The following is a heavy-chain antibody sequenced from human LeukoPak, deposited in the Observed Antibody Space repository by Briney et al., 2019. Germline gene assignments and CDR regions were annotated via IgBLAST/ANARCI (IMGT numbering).Heavy chain of an antibody. CDR3: ARAFRLRYGDYEGHFDY. J-gene: IGHJ4*02. CDR2: IYYSGST. Sequence: SETLSLTCTVSGGSISSSSYYWGWIRQPPGKGLEWIGSIYYSGSTYYNPSLKSRVTISVDTSKNQFSLQLNSVTPGDTAVYYCARAFRLRYGDYEGHFDYWGQGTLVTVSS. D-gene: IGHD4-17*01. CDR1: GGSISSSSYY. V-gene: IGHV4-39*07.